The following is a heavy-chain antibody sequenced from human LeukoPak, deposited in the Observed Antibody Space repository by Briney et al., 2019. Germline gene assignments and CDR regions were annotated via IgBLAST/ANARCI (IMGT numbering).Heavy chain of an antibody. CDR3: AREVFQLLANWFDP. D-gene: IGHD2-2*01. Sequence: GGSLRLFCAASGFTFSSYGMHWVRQAPGKGLEWVAVIWYDGSNKYYADSVKGRFTISRDNSKNTLYLQMNSLRAEDTAVYYYAREVFQLLANWFDPWGQGTLVTVSS. V-gene: IGHV3-33*01. CDR2: IWYDGSNK. J-gene: IGHJ5*02. CDR1: GFTFSSYG.